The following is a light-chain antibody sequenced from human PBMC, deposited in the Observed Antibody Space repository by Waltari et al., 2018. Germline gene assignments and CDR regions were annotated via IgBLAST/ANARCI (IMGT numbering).Light chain of an antibody. CDR2: EVI. Sequence: QSALTQPPSASGSPGQSVTISCTGTSSDVGAYKYVSWYQQHPGKDPKLLIYEVIKRASGVPDRFSGSKSGNTASLTVSGLQAEDEADYYCASRGASKVFGGGTKLTVL. CDR3: ASRGASKV. CDR1: SSDVGAYKY. V-gene: IGLV2-8*01. J-gene: IGLJ2*01.